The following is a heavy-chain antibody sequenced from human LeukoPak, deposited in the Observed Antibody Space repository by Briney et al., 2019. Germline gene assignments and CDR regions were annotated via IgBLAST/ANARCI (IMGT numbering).Heavy chain of an antibody. D-gene: IGHD5-12*01. CDR1: GGSISSTNW. CDR2: IYHSGST. J-gene: IGHJ3*02. CDR3: ARGYSGYDFLAFDI. V-gene: IGHV4-4*02. Sequence: SGTLSLTCAVSGGSISSTNWWSWVRQPPGKGLEWIGEIYHSGSTNYNPSLKSRVTISVDKSKNQFSLKLSSVTAADTAVYYCARGYSGYDFLAFDIWGQGTMVTVSS.